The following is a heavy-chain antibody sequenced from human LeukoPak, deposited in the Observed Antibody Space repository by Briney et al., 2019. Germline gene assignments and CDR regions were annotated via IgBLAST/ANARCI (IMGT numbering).Heavy chain of an antibody. CDR1: GFTFSGYG. CDR3: AKDGYDVVVPAATKGDY. D-gene: IGHD2-2*01. Sequence: GGSLRLSCAASGFTFSGYGIHWVRQAPGKGLEWVAFIRSDGSVKYYADSVRGRFTISRDNSKNTLYLQMNSLRAEDTAVYYCAKDGYDVVVPAATKGDYWGQGTLVTVSS. V-gene: IGHV3-30*02. J-gene: IGHJ4*02. CDR2: IRSDGSVK.